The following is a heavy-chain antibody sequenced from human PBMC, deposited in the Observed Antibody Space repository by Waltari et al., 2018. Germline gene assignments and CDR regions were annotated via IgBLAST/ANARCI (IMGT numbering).Heavy chain of an antibody. CDR3: ARDWEGYCSSTSCYETYYYYGMDV. V-gene: IGHV1-69*13. CDR1: GGTFSSYA. Sequence: QVQLVQSGAEVKKPGSSVKVSCKASGGTFSSYAISWVRQAPGPGLEWMGGIIPIFGTANYAQKFQGRVTITADESTSTAYMELSSLRSEDTAVYYCARDWEGYCSSTSCYETYYYYGMDVWGQGTTVTVSS. D-gene: IGHD2-2*01. CDR2: IIPIFGTA. J-gene: IGHJ6*02.